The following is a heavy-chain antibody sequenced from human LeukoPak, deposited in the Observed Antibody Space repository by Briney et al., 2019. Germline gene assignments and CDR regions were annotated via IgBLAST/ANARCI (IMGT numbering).Heavy chain of an antibody. CDR3: ARGLTAAAGSNWFDS. D-gene: IGHD6-13*01. V-gene: IGHV4-34*01. CDR2: INHSGST. Sequence: PSETLSLTCAVYGGSFSGYYWSWIRQPPGKGLEWIGEINHSGSTNYNPSLKSRVTISVDTSKNQFSLKLSSVTAADTAVYYCARGLTAAAGSNWFDSWGQGTLVTVSS. CDR1: GGSFSGYY. J-gene: IGHJ5*01.